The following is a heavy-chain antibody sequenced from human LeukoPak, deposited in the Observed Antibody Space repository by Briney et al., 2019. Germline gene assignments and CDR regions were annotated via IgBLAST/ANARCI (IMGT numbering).Heavy chain of an antibody. CDR3: ARGVGYYDSSGDGRDY. CDR2: IYYSGST. CDR1: GGSISSYY. D-gene: IGHD3-22*01. Sequence: PSETLSLTCTVSGGSISSYYWSWIRQPPGKGLKWIGYIYYSGSTNYNPSLKSRVTISVDTSKNQFSLKLSSVTAADTAVYYCARGVGYYDSSGDGRDYWGQGTLVTVSS. V-gene: IGHV4-59*01. J-gene: IGHJ4*02.